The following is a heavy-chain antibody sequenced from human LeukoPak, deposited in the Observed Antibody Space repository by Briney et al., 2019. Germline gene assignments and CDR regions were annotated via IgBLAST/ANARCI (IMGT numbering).Heavy chain of an antibody. CDR1: GYTFTGYY. CDR2: INPNSGGT. J-gene: IGHJ4*02. D-gene: IGHD3-3*01. CDR3: ARDFSRDYDFWSGYYLSY. V-gene: IGHV1-2*02. Sequence: ASVKVSCTASGYTFTGYYMHWVRQAPGQGLEWMGWINPNSGGTNYAQKFQGRVTMTRDTSISTAYMELSRLRSDDTAVYYCARDFSRDYDFWSGYYLSYWGQGTLVTVSS.